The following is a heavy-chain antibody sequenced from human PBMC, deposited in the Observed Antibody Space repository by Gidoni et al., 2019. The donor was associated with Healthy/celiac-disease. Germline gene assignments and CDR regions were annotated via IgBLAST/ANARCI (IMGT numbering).Heavy chain of an antibody. CDR1: GYTFTSYY. Sequence: QVQLVQSGAEVKKPGASVKVSCKASGYTFTSYYMHWVRQAPGQGLEWMGIINPSVGSTSYAQKFQGRVTMTRDTSTSPVYMELSSRRSEDTAVYYCARGGTYYYDSSGYYFPLGYYYYGMDVWGQGTTVTVSS. CDR2: INPSVGST. CDR3: ARGGTYYYDSSGYYFPLGYYYYGMDV. J-gene: IGHJ6*02. D-gene: IGHD3-22*01. V-gene: IGHV1-46*01.